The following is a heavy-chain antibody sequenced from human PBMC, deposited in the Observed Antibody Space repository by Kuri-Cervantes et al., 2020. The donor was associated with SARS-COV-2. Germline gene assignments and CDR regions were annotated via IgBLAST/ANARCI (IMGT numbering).Heavy chain of an antibody. V-gene: IGHV1-2*04. CDR2: INPNSGGT. D-gene: IGHD6-6*01. Sequence: ASVKVSCKASGYTFTGYYMHWVRQAPGQGLEWTGWINPNSGGTNYAQKFQGWVTMTRDTSISTAYMELSRLRSDDTAVYYCARDPGYSSSSVYYYYGMDVWGQGTTVTVSS. CDR1: GYTFTGYY. CDR3: ARDPGYSSSSVYYYYGMDV. J-gene: IGHJ6*02.